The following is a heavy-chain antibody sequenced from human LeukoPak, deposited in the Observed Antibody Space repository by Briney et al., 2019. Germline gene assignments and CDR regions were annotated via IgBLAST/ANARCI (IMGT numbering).Heavy chain of an antibody. D-gene: IGHD5-18*01. CDR1: GGSISSSNW. CDR3: ARDRDVDTAMPGAFDI. J-gene: IGHJ3*02. Sequence: PSGTLSLTCAVSGGSISSSNWWSWVRQPPGKGLEWIGSIYYSGSTYYNPSLKSRVTISVDTSKNQFSLKLSSVTAADTAVYYCARDRDVDTAMPGAFDIWGQGTMVTVSS. CDR2: IYYSGST. V-gene: IGHV4-4*02.